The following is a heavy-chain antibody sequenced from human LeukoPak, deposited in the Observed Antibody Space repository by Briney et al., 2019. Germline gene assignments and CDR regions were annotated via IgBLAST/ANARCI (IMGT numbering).Heavy chain of an antibody. D-gene: IGHD2-8*01. CDR1: SGSIGSSSNY. Sequence: SETPSLTCTVSSGSIGSSSNYWGWIRQAPGKGLEWIGNVYYSGSTFYNPSLKSRVTISVDTSKNQFSLKLRSVTAADTAIYYCARASFNVVFGNWFDPWGQGTLVTVSS. V-gene: IGHV4-39*01. J-gene: IGHJ5*02. CDR2: VYYSGST. CDR3: ARASFNVVFGNWFDP.